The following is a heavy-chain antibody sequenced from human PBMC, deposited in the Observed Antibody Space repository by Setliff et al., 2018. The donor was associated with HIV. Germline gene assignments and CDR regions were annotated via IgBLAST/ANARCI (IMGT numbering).Heavy chain of an antibody. V-gene: IGHV3-21*04. CDR3: ARDWNGDGRSIDS. Sequence: GGSLRLSCAASGFTFSSYSMNWVRQAPGKGLEWVSSISSSSTHIYYADSVKGRFTISRDNSKNSLYLQMNSLRAGDTAVYYCARDWNGDGRSIDSWGQGTLVTVSS. J-gene: IGHJ5*01. D-gene: IGHD1-1*01. CDR1: GFTFSSYS. CDR2: ISSSSTHI.